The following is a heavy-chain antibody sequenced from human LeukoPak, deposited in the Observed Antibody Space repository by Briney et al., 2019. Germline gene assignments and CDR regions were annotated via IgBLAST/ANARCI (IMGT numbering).Heavy chain of an antibody. CDR1: GYSISSGYY. J-gene: IGHJ4*02. Sequence: SETLSLTCTVSGYSISSGYYWGWIRQPPGKGLEWIGSIYHSGSTNYNPSLKSRVTISVDTSKNQFSLKLSSVTAADTAVYYCARKDYFDYWGQGTLVTVSS. CDR3: ARKDYFDY. CDR2: IYHSGST. V-gene: IGHV4-38-2*02.